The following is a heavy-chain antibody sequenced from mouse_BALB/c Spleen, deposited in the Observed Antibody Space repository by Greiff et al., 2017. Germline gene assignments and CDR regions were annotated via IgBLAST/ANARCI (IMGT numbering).Heavy chain of an antibody. J-gene: IGHJ4*01. CDR2: ISSGSSTI. CDR3: ARGGLDRYEAMDY. Sequence: EVKLQESGGGLVQPGGSRKLSCAASGFTFSSFGMHWVRQAPEKGLEWVAYISSGSSTIYYADTVKGRFTISRDNPKNTLFLQMTSLRSEDTAMYYCARGGLDRYEAMDYWGQGTSVTVSS. CDR1: GFTFSSFG. D-gene: IGHD2-14*01. V-gene: IGHV5-17*02.